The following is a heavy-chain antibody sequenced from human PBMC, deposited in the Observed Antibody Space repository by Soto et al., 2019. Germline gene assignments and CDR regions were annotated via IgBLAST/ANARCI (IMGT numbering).Heavy chain of an antibody. V-gene: IGHV4-59*01. Sequence: SETLSLTCIVSGGSISSYSWSWIRQSPGKGLEWIGYIYYSGSSNYNPSLKSRVTISVDTSKTQSSLKLSSVPAADTAVYYCARYNTYEVGWFDPWGQGTLVTVSS. CDR1: GGSISSYS. CDR3: ARYNTYEVGWFDP. J-gene: IGHJ5*02. CDR2: IYYSGSS. D-gene: IGHD1-1*01.